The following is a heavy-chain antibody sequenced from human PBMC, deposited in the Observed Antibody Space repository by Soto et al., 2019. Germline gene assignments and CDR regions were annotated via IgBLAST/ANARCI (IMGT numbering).Heavy chain of an antibody. D-gene: IGHD3-3*01. CDR3: ARGSYYTIFGVVIRSHYGMDV. Sequence: ASVKVSCKASGYTFTSYYMHWVRQAPGQGLEWMGIINPSGGSTSYAQKFQGRVTMTRDTSTSTVYMELSSLRSEDTAVYYCARGSYYTIFGVVIRSHYGMDVWGQGTTVTVSS. V-gene: IGHV1-46*01. CDR2: INPSGGST. CDR1: GYTFTSYY. J-gene: IGHJ6*02.